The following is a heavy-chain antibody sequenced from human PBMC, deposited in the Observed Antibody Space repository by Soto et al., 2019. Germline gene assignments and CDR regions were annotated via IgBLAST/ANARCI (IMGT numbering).Heavy chain of an antibody. V-gene: IGHV3-9*01. J-gene: IGHJ6*03. D-gene: IGHD4-4*01. Sequence: GGSLRLSCAASGFTFDDYAMHWVRQAPGKGLEWVSGISWNSGSIGYADSVKGRFTISRDNAKNSLYLQMNSLRAEDTALYYCAKDIGSGYSNYGRSYYYYYMDVWGKGTTVTVSS. CDR2: ISWNSGSI. CDR1: GFTFDDYA. CDR3: AKDIGSGYSNYGRSYYYYYMDV.